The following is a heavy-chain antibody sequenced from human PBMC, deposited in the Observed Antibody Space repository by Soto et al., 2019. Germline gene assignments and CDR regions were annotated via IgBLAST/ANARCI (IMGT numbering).Heavy chain of an antibody. Sequence: ASVKVSCKASGYTFTSYGIHWVRQAPGQRLEWTGWINAGNGNTKYSEKFQGRVTITRDTSASTAYLELSSLRSEDTAVYCCARDPNDSSAYYHHYYYGMDVWGQGTTVTVSS. CDR2: INAGNGNT. CDR3: ARDPNDSSAYYHHYYYGMDV. CDR1: GYTFTSYG. V-gene: IGHV1-3*01. D-gene: IGHD3-22*01. J-gene: IGHJ6*02.